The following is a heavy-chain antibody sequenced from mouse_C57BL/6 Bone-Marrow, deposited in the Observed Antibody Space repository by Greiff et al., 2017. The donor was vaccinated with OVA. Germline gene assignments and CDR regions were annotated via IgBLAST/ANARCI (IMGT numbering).Heavy chain of an antibody. CDR1: GYTFTSYW. D-gene: IGHD2-3*01. CDR3: ARGDGPYWYFDV. CDR2: IDPSDSYT. J-gene: IGHJ1*03. V-gene: IGHV1-69*01. Sequence: QVQLQQPGAELVMPGASVKLSCKASGYTFTSYWMPWVKQRPGQGLEWIGEIDPSDSYTNYNQKFKGKSTLTVDKSSSTAYMQLSSLTSEDSAVYYCARGDGPYWYFDVWGTGTTVTVSS.